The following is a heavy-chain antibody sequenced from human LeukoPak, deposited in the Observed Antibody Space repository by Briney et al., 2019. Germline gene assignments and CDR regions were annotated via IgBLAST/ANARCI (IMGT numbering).Heavy chain of an antibody. CDR2: ISSSGSTI. D-gene: IGHD1-26*01. CDR3: ARGIVGATDFDY. Sequence: SGGSLRLSCVASEFTVSGKYMSWIRQAPGKGLEWVSYISSSGSTIYYADSVKGRFTISRDNAKNSLYLQMNSLRAEDTAVYYCARGIVGATDFDYWGQGTLVTVSS. CDR1: EFTVSGKY. J-gene: IGHJ4*02. V-gene: IGHV3-11*01.